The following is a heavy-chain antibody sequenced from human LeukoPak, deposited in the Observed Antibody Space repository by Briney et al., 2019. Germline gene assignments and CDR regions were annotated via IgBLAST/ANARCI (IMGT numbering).Heavy chain of an antibody. Sequence: SQTLSLTCTVSGGSISSGSYYWSWIRQPAGKGLEWIGRIYTSGSTNYNPSLKSRVTISVDASKNQFSLKLSSVTAADTAVYYCARVRLTGEIDYWGQGTLVTVSS. CDR1: GGSISSGSYY. J-gene: IGHJ4*02. CDR3: ARVRLTGEIDY. D-gene: IGHD7-27*01. CDR2: IYTSGST. V-gene: IGHV4-61*02.